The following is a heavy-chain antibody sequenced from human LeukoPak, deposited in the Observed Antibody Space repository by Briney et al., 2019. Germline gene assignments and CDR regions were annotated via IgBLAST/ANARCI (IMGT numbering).Heavy chain of an antibody. D-gene: IGHD2-15*01. J-gene: IGHJ3*02. CDR2: IITIFGTA. CDR1: GGTFSSYA. CDR3: ASRVYCSGGSCYSGAFDI. Sequence: SVKVSCKASGGTFSSYAISWVRQAPGQGLEWMGRIITIFGTANYAQTFQGRVTITTDESTSTAYMELSSLRSEDTAVYYCASRVYCSGGSCYSGAFDIWGQGTMVTVSS. V-gene: IGHV1-69*05.